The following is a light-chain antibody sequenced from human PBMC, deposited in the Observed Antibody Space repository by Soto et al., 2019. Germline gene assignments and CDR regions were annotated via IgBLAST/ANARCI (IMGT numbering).Light chain of an antibody. CDR1: SSNIGSNP. Sequence: QPVLTQPPSASGTPGQRVTISCSGSSSNIGSNPVSWYQHLPGTAPKVLIFTNKQRPSGVPDRVSGSKSGTSASLAISGLRSEDEAHYYCAAWDDSLEGVVLGGGTKLTVL. CDR3: AAWDDSLEGVV. V-gene: IGLV1-44*01. J-gene: IGLJ3*02. CDR2: TNK.